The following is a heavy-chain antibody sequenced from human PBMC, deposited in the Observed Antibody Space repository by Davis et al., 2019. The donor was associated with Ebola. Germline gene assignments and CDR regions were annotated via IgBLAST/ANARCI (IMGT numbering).Heavy chain of an antibody. V-gene: IGHV3-43*02. D-gene: IGHD2-21*02. J-gene: IGHJ6*02. CDR2: ISGDGGST. CDR1: GFTFDDYA. CDR3: ANDIAYCGGDCCIYYYYGMDV. Sequence: GESLKISCAASGFTFDDYAMHWVRQAPGKGLEWVSLISGDGGSTYYADSVKGRFTISRDNSKNSLYLQMNSLRTEDTALYYCANDIAYCGGDCCIYYYYGMDVWGQGTTVTVSS.